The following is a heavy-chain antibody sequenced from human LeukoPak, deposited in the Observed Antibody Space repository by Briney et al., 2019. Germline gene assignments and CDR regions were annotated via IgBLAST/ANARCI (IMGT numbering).Heavy chain of an antibody. CDR3: AKETQDIVVVPAAMRFDY. Sequence: PGRSLRLSCAASGFTFSSYGMHWVRQAPGKGLEWVAVISYDGSNKYYADSVKGRFTISRDNSKNTLYLQMNSLRAGDTAVYYCAKETQDIVVVPAAMRFDYWGQGTLVTVSS. CDR1: GFTFSSYG. CDR2: ISYDGSNK. V-gene: IGHV3-30*18. J-gene: IGHJ4*02. D-gene: IGHD2-2*01.